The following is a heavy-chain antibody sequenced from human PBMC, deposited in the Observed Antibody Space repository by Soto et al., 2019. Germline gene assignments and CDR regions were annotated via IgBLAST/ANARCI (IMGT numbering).Heavy chain of an antibody. Sequence: SXKVSFKASGYTXNSYYMPWVRQAPGQGLEWMGIINPSGGSTRYAQKFQGRVTMTRATSTSTVYMELSSLRSEDTAVYYCAREDDNAFDIWGQGTMVTVSS. CDR3: AREDDNAFDI. V-gene: IGHV1-46*02. CDR1: GYTXNSYY. CDR2: INPSGGST. J-gene: IGHJ3*02. D-gene: IGHD1-1*01.